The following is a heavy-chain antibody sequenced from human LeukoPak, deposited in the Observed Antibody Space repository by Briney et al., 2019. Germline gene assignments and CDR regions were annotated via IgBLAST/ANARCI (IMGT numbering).Heavy chain of an antibody. CDR3: ARVFGMLLDY. J-gene: IGHJ4*02. D-gene: IGHD2-8*01. CDR2: IYYSGST. Sequence: SETLSLTCTVSGGSISSSSYYWGWIRQPPGKGLEWIGSIYYSGSTYYNPSLKSRVTISVDTSKNQFSLKLSSVTAADTAVYYCARVFGMLLDYWGQGTLVTVSS. CDR1: GGSISSSSYY. V-gene: IGHV4-39*07.